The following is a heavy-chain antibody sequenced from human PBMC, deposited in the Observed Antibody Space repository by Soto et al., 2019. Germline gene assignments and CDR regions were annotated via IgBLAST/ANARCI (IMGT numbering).Heavy chain of an antibody. CDR1: GGTFSSYA. D-gene: IGHD6-6*01. Sequence: GASVKVSCKATGGTFSSYAISWVRQAPGQGLEWMGGIIPIFGTANYEQKFQGRVTITADKSTSTDYMELNSLRSEDTAVYYCARASSSSYPYGMDVWGQGTPVTVSS. CDR2: IIPIFGTA. J-gene: IGHJ6*02. V-gene: IGHV1-69*06. CDR3: ARASSSSYPYGMDV.